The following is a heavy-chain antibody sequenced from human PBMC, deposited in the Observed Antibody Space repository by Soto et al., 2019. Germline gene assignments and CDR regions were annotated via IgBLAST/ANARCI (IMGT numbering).Heavy chain of an antibody. CDR2: ISYDGSNK. CDR1: GFTFSSYS. CDR3: ARSSFSSSSAGMDV. Sequence: QVQLVESWGGVVQPGRSLRLSCAASGFTFSSYSMHWVRQAPGKGLECVAVISYDGSNKYYADSVKGRFTISRDNSKTTLYLQMTGLSAEDTAVYYCARSSFSSSSAGMDVWGQGTTVTVSS. J-gene: IGHJ6*02. D-gene: IGHD6-13*01. V-gene: IGHV3-30-3*01.